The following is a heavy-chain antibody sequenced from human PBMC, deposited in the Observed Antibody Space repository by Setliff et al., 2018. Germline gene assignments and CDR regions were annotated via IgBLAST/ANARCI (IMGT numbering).Heavy chain of an antibody. CDR1: GFAFTSYD. CDR2: INNGGVSA. V-gene: IGHV3-23*01. Sequence: GGSLRLSCVTSGFAFTSYDMTWVRQAPGKGLEWVASINNGGVSADYTDSVKGRFTISRDNSRNTLYLQMKSLRAEDTAIYYCAKVPGIATAGQTDSYYYYYYYMDVWGKGTTVTVSS. CDR3: AKVPGIATAGQTDSYYYYYYYMDV. J-gene: IGHJ6*03. D-gene: IGHD6-13*01.